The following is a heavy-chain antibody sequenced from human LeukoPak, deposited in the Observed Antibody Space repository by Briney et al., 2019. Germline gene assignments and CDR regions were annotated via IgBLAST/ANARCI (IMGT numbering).Heavy chain of an antibody. D-gene: IGHD3-22*01. J-gene: IGHJ4*02. V-gene: IGHV1-24*01. Sequence: GASVKVSCKVSGYTLTELSMHWVRQAPGKGLEWMGGSDPEDGETIYAQKFQGRVTMTEDTSTDTAYMELSSLRSEDTAVYYCATDVYDSSGYYPYFDYWGQGTLVTVSS. CDR2: SDPEDGET. CDR3: ATDVYDSSGYYPYFDY. CDR1: GYTLTELS.